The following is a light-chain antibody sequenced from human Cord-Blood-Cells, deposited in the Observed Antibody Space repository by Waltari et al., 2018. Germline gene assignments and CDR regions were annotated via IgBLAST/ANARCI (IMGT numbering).Light chain of an antibody. CDR3: QQYNNWPFT. CDR1: QSVSSN. J-gene: IGKJ4*01. Sequence: EIVMTQSPPTLSVSPAERATLSCRASQSVSSNLIWYQRKPGQAPRLLIYGASTMATGIPSRFSGSGSGTEFTLTISSLQSEDFAVYYCQQYNNWPFTFGGGTKVEIK. CDR2: GAS. V-gene: IGKV3-15*01.